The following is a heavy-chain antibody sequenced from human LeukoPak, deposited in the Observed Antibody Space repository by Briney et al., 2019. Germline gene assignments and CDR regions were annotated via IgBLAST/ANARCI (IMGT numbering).Heavy chain of an antibody. Sequence: ASVKVSSKASGYTFTSSGISWVRQAPGQRLQGMGWISAYNGNTNYAQKLQSRVTMTTDTSTSTAYMELRSLRSDDTAVYYCARSIAARPKDYGGQGTLVTVSP. CDR2: ISAYNGNT. D-gene: IGHD6-6*01. J-gene: IGHJ4*02. CDR1: GYTFTSSG. V-gene: IGHV1-18*01. CDR3: ARSIAARPKDY.